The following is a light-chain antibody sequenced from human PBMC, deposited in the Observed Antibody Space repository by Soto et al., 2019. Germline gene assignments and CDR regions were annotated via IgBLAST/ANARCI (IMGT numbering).Light chain of an antibody. CDR1: QSMSTNY. CDR2: GES. J-gene: IGKJ4*01. CDR3: HQYDSSPLT. Sequence: EIVLAQSPDTLSLSPGERATLSCRTSQSMSTNYLAWYQQNSGQPPRLLIYGESIRATGIPDRLSGSGSGTDFTLSISRLEPEDFAVYYCHQYDSSPLTFGGGAKVEIK. V-gene: IGKV3-20*01.